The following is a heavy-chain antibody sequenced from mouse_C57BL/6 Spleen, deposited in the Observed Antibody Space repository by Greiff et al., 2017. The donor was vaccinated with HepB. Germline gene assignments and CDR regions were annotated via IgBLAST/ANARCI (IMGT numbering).Heavy chain of an antibody. Sequence: VQLQQSGPGLVQPSQSLSITCTVSGFSLTSYGVHWVRQPPGKGLEWLGVIWSGGSTDYNAAFISRLSISKDNSKSQVFFKMNSLQADDTAIYYWAKNAGGGGTWFAYWGQGTLVTVSA. D-gene: IGHD4-1*01. J-gene: IGHJ3*01. CDR2: IWSGGST. V-gene: IGHV2-4*01. CDR3: AKNAGGGGTWFAY. CDR1: GFSLTSYG.